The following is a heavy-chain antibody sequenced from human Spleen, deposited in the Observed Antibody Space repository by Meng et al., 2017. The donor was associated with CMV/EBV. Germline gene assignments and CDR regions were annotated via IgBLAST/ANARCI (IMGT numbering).Heavy chain of an antibody. V-gene: IGHV3-7*01. Sequence: GESLKISCAASGFSFRTYWMTWVRQAPGKGLEWVANIKQDGSEKNYVDSVKGRFTISRDNAKHSLFLQKRSLRVEDTAVYYCARLGISRHWYRGYFFDHWGRGTLVTVSS. CDR1: GFSFRTYW. D-gene: IGHD3-9*01. CDR3: ARLGISRHWYRGYFFDH. CDR2: IKQDGSEK. J-gene: IGHJ4*02.